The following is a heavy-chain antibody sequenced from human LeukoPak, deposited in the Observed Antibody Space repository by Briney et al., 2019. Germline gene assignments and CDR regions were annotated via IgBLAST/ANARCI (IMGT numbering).Heavy chain of an antibody. CDR3: ARDSPHGMDV. J-gene: IGHJ6*04. CDR1: GYTFVTYT. Sequence: GASVKVSCKTSGYTFVTYTMSWVRQAPGQGLEWLGWISPYNSATKYSQRLQGRVTVTADTSTSTGYLDLRSLTSDDTAVYYCARDSPHGMDVWGKGTTVIVSS. V-gene: IGHV1-18*01. CDR2: ISPYNSAT.